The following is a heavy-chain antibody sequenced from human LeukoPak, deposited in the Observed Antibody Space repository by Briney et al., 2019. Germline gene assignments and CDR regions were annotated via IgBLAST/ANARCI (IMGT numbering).Heavy chain of an antibody. CDR3: ARHGSTRAFDI. CDR2: INHSGST. J-gene: IGHJ3*02. Sequence: SETLSLTCAVYGGSFSGYYWSWIRQPPGKGLEWIGEINHSGSTNCNPSLKSRVTISVDTSKNQFSLKLSSVTAADTAVYYCARHGSTRAFDIWGQGTMVTVSS. CDR1: GGSFSGYY. D-gene: IGHD5/OR15-5a*01. V-gene: IGHV4-34*01.